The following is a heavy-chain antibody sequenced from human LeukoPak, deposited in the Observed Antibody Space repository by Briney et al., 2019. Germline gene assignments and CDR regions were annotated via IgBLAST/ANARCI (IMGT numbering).Heavy chain of an antibody. Sequence: GASVKVSCKASGYTFTDYYINWVRQAPGQGLEWMGWMSPDSGDTGYAQKFQGRVTMTRNTSISTAYMELSSLRSEDTAVYYCARGRRWFDPWGQGTLVTVSS. CDR1: GYTFTDYY. V-gene: IGHV1-8*02. CDR2: MSPDSGDT. J-gene: IGHJ5*02. CDR3: ARGRRWFDP.